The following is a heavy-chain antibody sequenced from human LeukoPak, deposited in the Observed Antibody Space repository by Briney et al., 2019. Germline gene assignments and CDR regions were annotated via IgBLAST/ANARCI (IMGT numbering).Heavy chain of an antibody. CDR3: AGNGGHSDLDS. V-gene: IGHV4-4*02. CDR2: ISHSGRT. D-gene: IGHD4-23*01. CDR1: GGSISSRDW. Sequence: PSGTLSLTCAVSGGSISSRDWWTWVRQPPGKRLEWIAEISHSGRTNYSPSLKSRVTISVDKSKKQFSLKLSSVTAADTAVYYCAGNGGHSDLDSWGQGTLVTVSS. J-gene: IGHJ4*02.